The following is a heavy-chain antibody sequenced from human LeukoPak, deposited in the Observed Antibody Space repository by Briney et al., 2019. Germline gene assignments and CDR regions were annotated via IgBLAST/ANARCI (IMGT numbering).Heavy chain of an antibody. CDR3: ASGLAIFGVDNYMGV. J-gene: IGHJ6*03. D-gene: IGHD3-3*01. V-gene: IGHV4-4*07. CDR1: GGSISSYY. CDR2: IYTSGST. Sequence: PSETLSLTCTVSGGSISSYYWSWIRQPAGKGLEWIGRIYTSGSTSYNPSLKSRLTISVDTSKNQFSLKLSSVTAADTAVYYCASGLAIFGVDNYMGVWGKGTTVTVSS.